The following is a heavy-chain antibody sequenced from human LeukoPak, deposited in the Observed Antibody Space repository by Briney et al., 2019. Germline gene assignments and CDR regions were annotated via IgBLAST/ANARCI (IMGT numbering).Heavy chain of an antibody. CDR1: GGSISSYY. Sequence: SETLSLTCTVSGGSISSYYWSWIRQPAGKGLEWIVRIYTSGSTNYNPSLKSRVTMSVDTSKNQFSLKLSSVTAADTAVYYCARVAYGDYANYYYYYYMDVWGKGTTVTVSS. J-gene: IGHJ6*03. CDR2: IYTSGST. V-gene: IGHV4-4*07. CDR3: ARVAYGDYANYYYYYYMDV. D-gene: IGHD4-17*01.